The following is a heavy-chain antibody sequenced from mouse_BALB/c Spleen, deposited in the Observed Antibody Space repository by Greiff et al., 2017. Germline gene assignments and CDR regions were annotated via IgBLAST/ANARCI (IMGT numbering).Heavy chain of an antibody. D-gene: IGHD3-3*01. V-gene: IGHV1-69*01. CDR1: GYTFTDYW. J-gene: IGHJ3*01. Sequence: VQLQQPGAELVMPGASVKMSCKASGYTFTDYWMHWVKQRPGQGLEWIGAIDTSDSYTSYNQKFKGKATLTVDESSSTAYMQLSSLTSEDSAVYYCAREGTARFAYWGQGTLVTVSA. CDR3: AREGTARFAY. CDR2: IDTSDSYT.